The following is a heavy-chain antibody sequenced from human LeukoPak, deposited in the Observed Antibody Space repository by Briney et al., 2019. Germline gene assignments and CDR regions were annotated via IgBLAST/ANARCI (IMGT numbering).Heavy chain of an antibody. Sequence: AGSMRLSSAASGLTFSSYGMNWVRPAPGKGLGWVSSIINISSRSSYIYYAESVKGRFTISRDNAKHSLYLQMNSLRAEDTAVYYCAREGGSKGVVVPAAAYYYYYYYMDVWGKGTTVTVSS. CDR3: AREGGSKGVVVPAAAYYYYYYYMDV. D-gene: IGHD2-2*01. J-gene: IGHJ6*03. CDR1: GLTFSSYG. V-gene: IGHV3-21*01. CDR2: IINISSRSSYI.